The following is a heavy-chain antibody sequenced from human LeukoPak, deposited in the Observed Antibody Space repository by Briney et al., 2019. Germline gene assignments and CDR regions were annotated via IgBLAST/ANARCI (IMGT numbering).Heavy chain of an antibody. V-gene: IGHV4-38-2*02. CDR2: IDRSGTT. CDR1: GGSISSGYY. CDR3: ARGPPRYSSY. J-gene: IGHJ4*02. Sequence: SETLSLTCTVSGGSISSGYYWGWVQQAPGMGLEWIGSIDRSGTTNYNPSLKSRVTISVDTSKNQFSLNVSSVTAADTAMYYCARGPPRYSSYWGQGTLVTVSS. D-gene: IGHD5-18*01.